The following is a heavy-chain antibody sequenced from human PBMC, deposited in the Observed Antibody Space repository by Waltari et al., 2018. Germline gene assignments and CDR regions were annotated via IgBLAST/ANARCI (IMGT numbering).Heavy chain of an antibody. CDR1: GYPFTSSG. CDR2: VSPYDGNT. Sequence: QIRLVQSGDEIKAPGASVKVSCKASGYPFTSSGISCLRRAPGQRLEWMGWVSPYDGNTNYAQKVQGRVGMTTDTSTTTAYMEVRSLTSDDTAMYYCARGDDILTDYYKGLDYWGQGTLVTVSS. V-gene: IGHV1-18*01. J-gene: IGHJ4*02. CDR3: ARGDDILTDYYKGLDY. D-gene: IGHD3-9*01.